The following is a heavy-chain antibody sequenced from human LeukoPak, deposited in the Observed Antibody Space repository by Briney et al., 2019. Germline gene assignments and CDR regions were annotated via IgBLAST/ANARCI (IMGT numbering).Heavy chain of an antibody. CDR1: GFTFSTYW. CDR3: ARNSYRGRKFDVFDI. Sequence: GGSLRLSCAASGFTFSTYWMSWVRQAPGKGLEWVANIKQDGSEKYYVDSVKGRFTISRDNAKNSLYLQMNSLRAEDTAVYYCARNSYRGRKFDVFDIWGKGKMVTVSS. V-gene: IGHV3-7*01. J-gene: IGHJ3*02. D-gene: IGHD1-26*01. CDR2: IKQDGSEK.